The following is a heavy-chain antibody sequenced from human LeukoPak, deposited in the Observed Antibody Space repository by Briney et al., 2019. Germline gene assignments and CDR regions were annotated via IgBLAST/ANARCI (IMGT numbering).Heavy chain of an antibody. CDR1: GFTSSSYA. J-gene: IGHJ4*02. CDR3: VGIALKHYFDY. D-gene: IGHD2-21*01. V-gene: IGHV3-64D*06. Sequence: PGGSLGLSCSASGFTSSSYAMHWVRQAPGKGLEYVSAISSNGGSTYYADSVKGRFTISRDNSKNTLYLQMSSLRAEDTAVYYCVGIALKHYFDYWGQGTLVTVSS. CDR2: ISSNGGST.